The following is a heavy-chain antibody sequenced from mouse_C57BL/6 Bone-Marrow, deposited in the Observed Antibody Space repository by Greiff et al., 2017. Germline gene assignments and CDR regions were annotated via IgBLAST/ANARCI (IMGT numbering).Heavy chain of an antibody. CDR3: ARRDGNWGGAY. Sequence: VQLQESGAELARPGASVKMSCKASGYTFTSYGISWVKQRTGQGLEWIGEIYPRSGNTYYNEKFKGKASLTADKSSSTAYMELRRLTSEDSAVYFWARRDGNWGGAYWGQGTLVTVSA. CDR1: GYTFTSYG. J-gene: IGHJ3*01. CDR2: IYPRSGNT. V-gene: IGHV1-81*01. D-gene: IGHD2-1*01.